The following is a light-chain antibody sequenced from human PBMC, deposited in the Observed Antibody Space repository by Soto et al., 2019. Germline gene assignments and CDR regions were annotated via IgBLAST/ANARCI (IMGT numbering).Light chain of an antibody. CDR3: QQYNNWPT. J-gene: IGKJ5*01. CDR2: EAS. V-gene: IGKV3-15*01. CDR1: QSVSRN. Sequence: IVMTQSPATLSVSPGVIATLSCRASQSVSRNLAWYRQTPGQAPRLLIYEASTRATGTPARFSGSGSGTDFTLSITSLQPEDFGLYYCQQYNNWPTFGQGTRLEIK.